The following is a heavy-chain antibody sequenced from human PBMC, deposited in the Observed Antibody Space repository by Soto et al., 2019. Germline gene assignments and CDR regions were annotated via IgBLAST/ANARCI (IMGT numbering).Heavy chain of an antibody. CDR1: GFTFSESA. J-gene: IGHJ5*02. V-gene: IGHV3-73*01. D-gene: IGHD5-12*01. Sequence: SLRLSCAVSGFTFSESAMHWVRQASGKGLEWVGRIRNEDNNYATAYAGSVKGRFTISRDDSKNTAYLEMNSLKTEDTAVYYCLISGYSGYGIEPWGQGTLVTVSS. CDR2: IRNEDNNYAT. CDR3: LISGYSGYGIEP.